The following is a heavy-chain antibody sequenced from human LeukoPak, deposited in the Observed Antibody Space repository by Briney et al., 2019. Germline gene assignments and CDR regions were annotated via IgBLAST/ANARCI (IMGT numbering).Heavy chain of an antibody. Sequence: PGGSLRLSCAASGFTFDDYAMHWVRQSPGKGLEWGSGISWNSGSIGYADSVKGRFTISRDNAKNSLYLQMNSLRAEETSLYYCAKDNYDILTAADYWGQGTLVTVSS. D-gene: IGHD3-9*01. J-gene: IGHJ4*02. CDR2: ISWNSGSI. V-gene: IGHV3-9*01. CDR1: GFTFDDYA. CDR3: AKDNYDILTAADY.